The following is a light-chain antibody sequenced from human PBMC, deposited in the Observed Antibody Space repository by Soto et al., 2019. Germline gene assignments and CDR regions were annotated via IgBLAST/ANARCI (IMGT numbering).Light chain of an antibody. CDR2: EVS. J-gene: IGLJ1*01. Sequence: QSALTQPASVSGSPGQSITISCTGTTSDVGIYNYVSWYQQHPGKAPKLMIYEVSNRPSGVSDRFSGSKSGNTASLTISGLQADDEAHYYCSSYTSSRTYVFGTGTKLTVL. CDR3: SSYTSSRTYV. CDR1: TSDVGIYNY. V-gene: IGLV2-14*01.